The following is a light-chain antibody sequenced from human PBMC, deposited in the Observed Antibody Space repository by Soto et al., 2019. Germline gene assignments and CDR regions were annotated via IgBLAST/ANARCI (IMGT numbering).Light chain of an antibody. J-gene: IGLJ2*01. CDR2: EVT. V-gene: IGLV2-14*01. Sequence: QSALTQPASVSGSPGQSITISCTGTSSDVGGYNYVSWYQHQPGKAPKLMIYEVTTRPSGVSNRFSGSKSGNTASLTISGLQAEDEADYYCSSYTSTSTVVFGGGTKVTVL. CDR3: SSYTSTSTVV. CDR1: SSDVGGYNY.